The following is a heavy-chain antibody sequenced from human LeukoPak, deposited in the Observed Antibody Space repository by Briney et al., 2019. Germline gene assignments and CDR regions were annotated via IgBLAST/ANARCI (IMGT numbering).Heavy chain of an antibody. CDR1: GGSISSYY. J-gene: IGHJ6*02. CDR2: IYYSGST. D-gene: IGHD6-13*01. V-gene: IGHV4-59*01. CDR3: AREGSSSVGGMDV. Sequence: SETLSLTCTVSGGSISSYYWSWIRQPPGKGLEWIGYIYYSGSTNYNPSLKSRVTISVDTSKNQFSLKLSSVTAADTAVYYCAREGSSSVGGMDVWGQETTVTVSS.